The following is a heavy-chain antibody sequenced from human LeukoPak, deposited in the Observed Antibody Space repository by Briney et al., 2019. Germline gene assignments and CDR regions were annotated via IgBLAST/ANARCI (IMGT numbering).Heavy chain of an antibody. CDR1: GFTFDDXA. V-gene: IGHV3-9*01. CDR3: AKDMGYSYGDHFDY. Sequence: GGSLRLSCVASGFTFDDXAMHWVRQAPGKSLEWVXGISWNSGSIGYADSVKGRFTISRDNAKNSLYLQMNSLRAGDTALYYCAKDMGYSYGDHFDYWGQGSLVTVSS. CDR2: ISWNSGSI. D-gene: IGHD5-18*01. J-gene: IGHJ4*02.